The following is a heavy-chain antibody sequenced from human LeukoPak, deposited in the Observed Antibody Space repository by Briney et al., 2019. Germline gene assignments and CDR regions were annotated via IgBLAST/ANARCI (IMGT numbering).Heavy chain of an antibody. CDR3: ARVKKLMPEFEF. CDR2: INPNSGAT. Sequence: ASVKVSCKSSGYTFIDYYIHWVRQAPGQGLEWMGCINPNSGATKYAHKFQGRVSMTRDTSIHTAYMDLTNLRSDDAAIFYCARVKKLMPEFEFWGQGTLVTVSS. D-gene: IGHD2-2*01. CDR1: GYTFIDYY. J-gene: IGHJ4*02. V-gene: IGHV1-2*02.